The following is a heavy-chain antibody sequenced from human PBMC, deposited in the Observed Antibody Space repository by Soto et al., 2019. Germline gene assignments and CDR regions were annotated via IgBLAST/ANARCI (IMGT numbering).Heavy chain of an antibody. CDR1: GFTFSSYS. CDR2: ISSSSSYI. D-gene: IGHD6-19*01. V-gene: IGHV3-21*01. Sequence: EVQLVESGGGLVKPGGSLRLSCAASGFTFSSYSMNWVRQAPGKGLECVSSISSSSSYIYYADSVKGRFTISRDNAKNSLYLQMNSLRAEDTAVYYSIAVAPDGMDVWGQGTTVTVSS. CDR3: IAVAPDGMDV. J-gene: IGHJ6*02.